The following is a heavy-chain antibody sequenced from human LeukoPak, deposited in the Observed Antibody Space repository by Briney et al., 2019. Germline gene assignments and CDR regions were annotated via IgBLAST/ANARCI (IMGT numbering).Heavy chain of an antibody. J-gene: IGHJ4*02. D-gene: IGHD5-18*01. CDR1: GFTVSTNC. CDR3: AKVDTVMAYYFDL. CDR2: IYSGGTT. V-gene: IGHV3-53*04. Sequence: GGSLRLSCAASGFTVSTNCMTWVRQAPGKGLEWVSTIYSGGTTYYADSVMGRFTISRHNSRNTLYLQMNSLRAEDTAVYYCAKVDTVMAYYFDLWGQGTLVTVSS.